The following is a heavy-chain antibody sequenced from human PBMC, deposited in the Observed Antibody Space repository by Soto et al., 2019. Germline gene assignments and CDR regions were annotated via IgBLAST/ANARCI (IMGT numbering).Heavy chain of an antibody. CDR1: GGSISSYY. CDR3: ARQGFGPLHGVVDV. D-gene: IGHD3-10*01. J-gene: IGHJ6*02. V-gene: IGHV4-59*08. CDR2: VHHSWAS. Sequence: QVQLQESGPGLVKPSETLSLSCTVSGGSISSYYWSWFRQSPGKRMEWIGYVHHSWASSYNPSLQSRVAISLDTSKSQFSLKVTSVTATDTAVYYCARQGFGPLHGVVDVWGQGTTVTVSS.